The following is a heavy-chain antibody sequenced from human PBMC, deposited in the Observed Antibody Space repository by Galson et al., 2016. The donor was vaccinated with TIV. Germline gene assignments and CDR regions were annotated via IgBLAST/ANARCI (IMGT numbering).Heavy chain of an antibody. Sequence: LRLSCAASGFTFSSFAMSWVRQAPGKGLEWVSGISAGGGRTNYADSVKGRFTISRDNPRNTLYLQMSSLRAEDTAVYFCAKMDSSGFDYVRRFDFWGQGTVVTVSS. J-gene: IGHJ4*02. CDR1: GFTFSSFA. CDR3: AKMDSSGFDYVRRFDF. V-gene: IGHV3-23*01. CDR2: ISAGGGRT. D-gene: IGHD3-22*01.